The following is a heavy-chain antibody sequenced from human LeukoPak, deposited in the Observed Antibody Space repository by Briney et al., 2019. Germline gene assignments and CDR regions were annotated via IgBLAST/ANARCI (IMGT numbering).Heavy chain of an antibody. V-gene: IGHV4-39*01. CDR3: ARLAQYSSSSQFDY. J-gene: IGHJ4*02. CDR2: IYYSGST. D-gene: IGHD6-6*01. CDR1: GGSISSSSYY. Sequence: KSSETLSLTCTVSGGSISSSSYYWGWIRQPPGKGLEWIGSIYYSGSTYYNPSLKSRVTISVDTSKKQFSLKLSSVTAADTAVYYCARLAQYSSSSQFDYWGQGTLVTVSS.